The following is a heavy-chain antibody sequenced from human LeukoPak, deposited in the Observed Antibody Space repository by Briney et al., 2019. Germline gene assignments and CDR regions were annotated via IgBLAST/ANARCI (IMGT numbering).Heavy chain of an antibody. V-gene: IGHV1-2*02. CDR2: INPNSGGT. Sequence: ASVKVSCKASGYTFTGYYMHWVRQATGQGLEWMGWINPNSGGTNYAQKFQGRVTMTRDTSISTAYMELSRLRSDDTAVYYCARGSYSGSYPPFEYFQHWGQGTLVTVSS. CDR1: GYTFTGYY. D-gene: IGHD1-26*01. J-gene: IGHJ1*01. CDR3: ARGSYSGSYPPFEYFQH.